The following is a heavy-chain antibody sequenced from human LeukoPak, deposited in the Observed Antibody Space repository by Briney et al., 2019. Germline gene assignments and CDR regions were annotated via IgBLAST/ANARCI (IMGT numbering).Heavy chain of an antibody. CDR2: IRYDGSEK. CDR3: AKSDHYRGGYQGVCDY. CDR1: GYTFSSYG. J-gene: IGHJ4*02. Sequence: GGSLRLSCAASGYTFSSYGMHWVRRAPGKGLEWVAFIRYDGSEKYYADSVTGRSTISRDNSKKTVYLQMNSLRPGDTAVYYCAKSDHYRGGYQGVCDYWGQGTLVTVSS. V-gene: IGHV3-30*02. D-gene: IGHD2-15*01.